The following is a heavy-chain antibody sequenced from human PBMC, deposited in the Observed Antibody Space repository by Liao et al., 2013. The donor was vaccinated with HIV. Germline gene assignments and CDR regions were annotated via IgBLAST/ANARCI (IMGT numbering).Heavy chain of an antibody. V-gene: IGHV4-4*07. CDR2: IYTSGST. CDR3: AREATATFYYYYYMDV. D-gene: IGHD6-25*01. CDR1: GGSISSYY. J-gene: IGHJ6*03. Sequence: QVQLQESGPGLVKPSETLSLTCTVSGGSISSYYWSWIRQPAGKGLEWIGRIYTSGSTNYNPSLKSRVTMSLDTSKNQFSLKLTSVTAADTAVYYCAREATATFYYYYYMDVWGTGTTVTVSS.